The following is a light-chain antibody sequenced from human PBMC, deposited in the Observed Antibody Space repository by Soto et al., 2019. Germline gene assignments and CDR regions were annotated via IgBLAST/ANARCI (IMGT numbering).Light chain of an antibody. V-gene: IGLV2-23*01. CDR2: EGS. J-gene: IGLJ1*01. CDR1: SSDVGSYNL. CDR3: CSYAGSRLYV. Sequence: QSALTQPASVSGSPGQSITISCTGTSSDVGSYNLVSWYQQHPGKAPKLMIYEGSKRPSGVSNRFSGSKSGNTASLTISGLQAEDEADYYCCSYAGSRLYVCGTCTKVTVL.